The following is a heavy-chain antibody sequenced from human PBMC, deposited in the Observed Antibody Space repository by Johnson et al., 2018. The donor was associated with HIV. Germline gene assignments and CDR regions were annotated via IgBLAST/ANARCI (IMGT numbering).Heavy chain of an antibody. CDR2: IGYDGSDK. Sequence: QVQLVESGGGVVQPGRSLRLSCAASGFTFSSYGMHWVRQAPGKGLEWVAVIGYDGSDKYYADSVKGRVTISRDNPKNTVYLHMNNLRAEDTAVYYCARDLAYNSRWTGAFDIWGQGTMVTVSS. CDR1: GFTFSSYG. CDR3: ARDLAYNSRWTGAFDI. V-gene: IGHV3-30*19. J-gene: IGHJ3*02. D-gene: IGHD6-13*01.